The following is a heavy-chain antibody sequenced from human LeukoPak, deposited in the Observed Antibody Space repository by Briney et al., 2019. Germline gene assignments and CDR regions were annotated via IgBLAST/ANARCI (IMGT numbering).Heavy chain of an antibody. Sequence: PGGSLRLSCAASGFTFSSYAMHWVRQAPGKGLEWVAVISYDGNNKYYADSVKGRFTISRDDSKNTLYLQMNSLRAEDTAVYYCARDSDPTGYFDYWGQGTLVTVSS. CDR1: GFTFSSYA. CDR2: ISYDGNNK. CDR3: ARDSDPTGYFDY. D-gene: IGHD2-21*02. J-gene: IGHJ4*02. V-gene: IGHV3-30-3*01.